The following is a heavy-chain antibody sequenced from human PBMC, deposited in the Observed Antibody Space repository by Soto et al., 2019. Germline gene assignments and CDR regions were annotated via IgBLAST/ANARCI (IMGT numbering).Heavy chain of an antibody. J-gene: IGHJ5*02. CDR1: GFSLTNKGVG. CDR3: AHRRSQQLALNWFDP. D-gene: IGHD6-13*01. Sequence: SGPTLVNPTQTLTLTCNFSGFSLTNKGVGVGWIRQPPGKALEWLALIYWNDDKRYSPSLKSRLTITKDTSKNQVVLTMTNMDPVDTATYYCAHRRSQQLALNWFDPWGQGTLVTVSS. V-gene: IGHV2-5*01. CDR2: IYWNDDK.